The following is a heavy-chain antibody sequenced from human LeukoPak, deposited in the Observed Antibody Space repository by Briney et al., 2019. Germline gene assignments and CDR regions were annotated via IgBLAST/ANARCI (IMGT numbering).Heavy chain of an antibody. D-gene: IGHD2-15*01. CDR3: ARVSLGYCSGGTCYFQDH. CDR1: GYTFTNND. J-gene: IGHJ4*02. V-gene: IGHV1-8*01. Sequence: ASVKVSCKAFGYTFTNNDINWVRRATGQWLELMGWTTPNSGNTGYAQTFQGRVTMTRSTSISTAYMELSSLTSEDTAVYYCARVSLGYCSGGTCYFQDHWGQGTLVTVSS. CDR2: TTPNSGNT.